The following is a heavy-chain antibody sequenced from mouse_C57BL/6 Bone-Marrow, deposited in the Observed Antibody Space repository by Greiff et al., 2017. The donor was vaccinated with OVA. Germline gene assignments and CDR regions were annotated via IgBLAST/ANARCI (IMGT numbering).Heavy chain of an antibody. D-gene: IGHD1-1*01. J-gene: IGHJ2*01. Sequence: VQLQQSGPELVKPGASVKISCKASGYTFTDYYMNWVKQSHGKSLEWIGDINPNNGGTSYNQKFKGKATLTVDKSSSTAYMELRSLTSEDSAVYYCARDFTTTCYFDYWGQGTTLTVSS. V-gene: IGHV1-26*01. CDR2: INPNNGGT. CDR3: ARDFTTTCYFDY. CDR1: GYTFTDYY.